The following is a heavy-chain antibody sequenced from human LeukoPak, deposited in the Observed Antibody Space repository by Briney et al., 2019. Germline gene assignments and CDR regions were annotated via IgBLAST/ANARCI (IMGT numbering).Heavy chain of an antibody. CDR3: ATSRGQYYYGSVY. Sequence: GGSLRLSCAASAFTFSSYAMSWVRQAPGKGLEWVSAISGSGGSTYYADSVKGRFTISRDNSKNTLYLQMNSLRAEVTAVYYCATSRGQYYYGSVYWGQGTLVTVSS. V-gene: IGHV3-23*01. CDR2: ISGSGGST. J-gene: IGHJ4*02. CDR1: AFTFSSYA. D-gene: IGHD3-10*01.